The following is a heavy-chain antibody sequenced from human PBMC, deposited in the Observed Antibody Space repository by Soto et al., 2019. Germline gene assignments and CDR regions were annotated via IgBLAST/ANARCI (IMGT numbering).Heavy chain of an antibody. CDR2: IYYSGST. CDR3: AREGLITGTTYYYYGMDV. D-gene: IGHD1-7*01. J-gene: IGHJ6*02. V-gene: IGHV4-59*01. Sequence: TLSLTCTVSGGSISSYYWSWIRQPPGKGLEWIGYIYYSGSTNYNPSLKSRVTISVDTSKNQFSLRLGSVTAADTAVYYCAREGLITGTTYYYYGMDVWGQGTTVTVSS. CDR1: GGSISSYY.